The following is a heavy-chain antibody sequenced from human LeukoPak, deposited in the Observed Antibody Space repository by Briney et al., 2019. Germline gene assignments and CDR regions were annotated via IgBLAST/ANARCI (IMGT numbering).Heavy chain of an antibody. D-gene: IGHD1-26*01. CDR3: ARQSVGATTDDFDY. CDR1: GYTFTSYG. CDR2: ISAYNGNT. V-gene: IGHV1-18*01. Sequence: ASVKVSFKASGYTFTSYGISWVRRAPGQGLEWMGWISAYNGNTNYAQKLQGRVTMTTDTSTSTAYMELRSLRSDDTAVYYCARQSVGATTDDFDYWGQGTLVTVSS. J-gene: IGHJ4*02.